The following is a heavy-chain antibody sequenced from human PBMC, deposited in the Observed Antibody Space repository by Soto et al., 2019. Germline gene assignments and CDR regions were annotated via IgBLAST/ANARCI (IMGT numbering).Heavy chain of an antibody. D-gene: IGHD6-13*01. CDR1: GYTFSNFW. Sequence: GESLKISCQCSGYTFSNFWIGWVRQLPGKGLEWMGIIYPGDHETRYSPSFHGKVTILADKSINTAYLQWNSLEASDTAFYFCARSPRSSLYFDYWGQGALVTVSS. CDR3: ARSPRSSLYFDY. J-gene: IGHJ4*02. CDR2: IYPGDHET. V-gene: IGHV5-51*01.